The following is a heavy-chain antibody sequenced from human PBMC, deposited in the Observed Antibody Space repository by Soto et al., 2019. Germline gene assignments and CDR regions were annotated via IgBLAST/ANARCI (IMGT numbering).Heavy chain of an antibody. V-gene: IGHV3-21*01. D-gene: IGHD2-2*01. J-gene: IGHJ4*02. CDR1: GFTFISYS. CDR3: ARGVVPAALLEYFDY. CDR2: ISSSSSYI. Sequence: AVGSLRLSCAASGFTFISYSMNCVRQAPGKGLEWVSSISSSSSYIYYADSVKGRFTISRDNAKNSLYLQMNSLRAEDTAVYYCARGVVPAALLEYFDYWGQGTLVTVSS.